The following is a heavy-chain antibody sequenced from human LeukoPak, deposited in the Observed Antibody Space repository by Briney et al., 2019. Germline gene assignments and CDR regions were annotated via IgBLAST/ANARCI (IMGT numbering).Heavy chain of an antibody. D-gene: IGHD6-13*01. CDR1: GSTFSSYS. CDR3: ARTLAAAGYYYYYYGMDV. Sequence: GGSLRLSCAASGSTFSSYSMNWVRQAPGKGLEWVSSISSSSSYIYYADSVKGRFTISRDNAKNSLYLQMNSLRAEDTAVYYCARTLAAAGYYYYYYGMDVWGQGTTVTVSS. J-gene: IGHJ6*02. V-gene: IGHV3-21*01. CDR2: ISSSSSYI.